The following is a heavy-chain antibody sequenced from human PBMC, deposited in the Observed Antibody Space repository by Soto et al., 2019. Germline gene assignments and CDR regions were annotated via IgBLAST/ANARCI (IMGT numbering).Heavy chain of an antibody. D-gene: IGHD3-3*01. V-gene: IGHV3-30*18. CDR2: ISYDGSNK. J-gene: IGHJ6*02. CDR1: GFTFSSYG. CDR3: AKTTDDFWSGPNYYGMDV. Sequence: GGSLRLSCAASGFTFSSYGMHWVRQAPGKGLEWVAVISYDGSNKYYADSVKGRFTISRDNSKNTLYLQMNSLRAEDTAVYYCAKTTDDFWSGPNYYGMDVWGQGTTVTVSS.